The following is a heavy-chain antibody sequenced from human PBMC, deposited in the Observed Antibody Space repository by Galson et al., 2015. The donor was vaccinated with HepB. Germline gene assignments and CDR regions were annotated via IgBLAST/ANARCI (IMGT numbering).Heavy chain of an antibody. CDR3: ANLQWPLGFWFDP. Sequence: SVKVSCKVSGYTLPELSMHWVRQAPGKGLEWMGGFDPEDGETIYAQKFQGRVTMTEDTSTDTAYMELSSLRSEDTAVYYCANLQWPLGFWFDPWGQGTLVTVSS. J-gene: IGHJ5*02. CDR1: GYTLPELS. D-gene: IGHD4-11*01. V-gene: IGHV1-24*01. CDR2: FDPEDGET.